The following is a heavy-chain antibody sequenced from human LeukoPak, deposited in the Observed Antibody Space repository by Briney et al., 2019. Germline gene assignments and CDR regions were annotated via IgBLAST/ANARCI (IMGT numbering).Heavy chain of an antibody. J-gene: IGHJ6*03. CDR2: INHSGGT. V-gene: IGHV4-34*01. CDR3: ARGPSFGYCSSTSCDRPIYYYYYYMDV. D-gene: IGHD2-2*01. CDR1: GGSFSGYY. Sequence: PSETLSLTCVVYGGSFSGYYWTWIRQPPGKGLEWIGEINHSGGTNYNPSLKSRVTISVDTSKNQFSLKLSSVTAADTAVYYCARGPSFGYCSSTSCDRPIYYYYYYMDVWGKGTTVTVSS.